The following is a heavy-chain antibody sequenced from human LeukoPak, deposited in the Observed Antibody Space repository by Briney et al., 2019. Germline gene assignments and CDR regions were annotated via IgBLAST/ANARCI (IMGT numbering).Heavy chain of an antibody. D-gene: IGHD6-19*01. V-gene: IGHV4-59*01. CDR3: ARDKHQWLKYYFDY. J-gene: IGHJ4*02. CDR2: IYYSGST. Sequence: SETLSLTCTVSGGSISSYYWSWIRQPPGKGLEWIGYIYYSGSTNYNPSLKSRVTISVDTSKNQFSLKLSSVTAADTAVYYCARDKHQWLKYYFDYWGQGTLVTVSS. CDR1: GGSISSYY.